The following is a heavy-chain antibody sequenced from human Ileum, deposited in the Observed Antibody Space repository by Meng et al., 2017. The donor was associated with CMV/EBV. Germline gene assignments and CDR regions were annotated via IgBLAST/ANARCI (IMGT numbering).Heavy chain of an antibody. CDR1: GSSFSNSW. CDR2: TNEDGSDK. J-gene: IGHJ4*02. CDR3: ASTGPLYGLYFSY. D-gene: IGHD2-8*01. Sequence: GESLKISCAASGSSFSNSWMIWVRRAPGKGLEWVAKTNEDGSDKYYVDSVKGRFTIFRDNAKNSVYLQMNSLRAEDTAVYYCASTGPLYGLYFSYWGQGPL. V-gene: IGHV3-7*01.